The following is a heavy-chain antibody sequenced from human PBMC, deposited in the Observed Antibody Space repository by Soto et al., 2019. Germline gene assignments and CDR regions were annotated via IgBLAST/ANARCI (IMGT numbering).Heavy chain of an antibody. CDR3: AKSGRFLEWLLPNYYYYGMDV. CDR1: GFPFSSYC. J-gene: IGHJ6*02. Sequence: GGAPRLSFAAPGFPFSSYCLHWVRPAPGKGVGGGAVISYDGSNKYYADSVKGRFTISRDNSKNTLYLQMNSLRAEDTAVYYCAKSGRFLEWLLPNYYYYGMDVWGQGTTVTVSS. D-gene: IGHD3-3*01. CDR2: ISYDGSNK. V-gene: IGHV3-30*18.